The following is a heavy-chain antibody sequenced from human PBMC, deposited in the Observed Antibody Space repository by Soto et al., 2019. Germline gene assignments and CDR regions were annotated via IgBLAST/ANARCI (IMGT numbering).Heavy chain of an antibody. CDR2: ISGSGGST. V-gene: IGHV3-23*01. D-gene: IGHD7-27*01. J-gene: IGHJ3*02. CDR3: AKELGETQINWGSLAFDI. Sequence: GGSLRLSCAASGFTFSSYAMSWVRQAPGKGLEWVSAISGSGGSTYSADSVKGRFTISRDNSKNTLYLQMNSLRAEDTAVYYCAKELGETQINWGSLAFDIWGQGTMVTVSS. CDR1: GFTFSSYA.